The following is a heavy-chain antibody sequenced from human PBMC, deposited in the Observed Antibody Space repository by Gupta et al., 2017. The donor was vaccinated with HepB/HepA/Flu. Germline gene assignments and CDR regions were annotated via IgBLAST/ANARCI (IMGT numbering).Heavy chain of an antibody. V-gene: IGHV3-33*01. CDR3: ARDTFYFGSGSSSHFDY. Sequence: QVQLVESGGGVVQPGRSLRLSCVASGFTLTSYGMHWFRWAPGKGLEWMAVIWYDGNKKQYADSVKGRFTISRDSSKNTVYLEINSVTVEDTAVYYCARDTFYFGSGSSSHFDYWGQGTLVTVSS. CDR1: GFTLTSYG. J-gene: IGHJ4*02. D-gene: IGHD3-10*01. CDR2: IWYDGNKK.